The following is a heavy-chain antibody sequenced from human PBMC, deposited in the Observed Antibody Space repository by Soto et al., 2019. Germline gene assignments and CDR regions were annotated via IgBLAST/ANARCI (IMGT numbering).Heavy chain of an antibody. CDR2: ISPYNDDT. D-gene: IGHD3-22*01. CDR1: GYTFSSYG. J-gene: IGHJ6*02. Sequence: ASVKVSCKASGYTFSSYGINWVRQAPGQGLEWLGWISPYNDDTKYAQKLQGRVTMTTDTSSRTAYIALRSLRSDDTAVYFCARGGYYDSSGSRNYHYYGMDVWGQGTTVTVSS. CDR3: ARGGYYDSSGSRNYHYYGMDV. V-gene: IGHV1-18*01.